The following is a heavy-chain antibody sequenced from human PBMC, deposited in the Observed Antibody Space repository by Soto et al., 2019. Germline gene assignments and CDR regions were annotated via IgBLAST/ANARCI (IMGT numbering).Heavy chain of an antibody. D-gene: IGHD2-21*01. CDR3: ARDTILFCGGDCYQYYFDY. V-gene: IGHV3-33*01. CDR1: GFTFSSYG. J-gene: IGHJ4*02. CDR2: IWYDGSNK. Sequence: QVQLVESGGGVVQPGRSLRLSCAASGFTFSSYGMHWVRQAPGKGLEWVAGIWYDGSNKYYGDSVKGRFIISRDNSKNALYLQFNSLRAEDTAVYYCARDTILFCGGDCYQYYFDYWGQGTLVTVSS.